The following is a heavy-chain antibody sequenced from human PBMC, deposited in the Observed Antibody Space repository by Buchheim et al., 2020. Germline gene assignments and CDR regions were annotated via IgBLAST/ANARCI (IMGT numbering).Heavy chain of an antibody. CDR3: ARDWELYSSSSGGDY. CDR2: IKQDGSEK. Sequence: EVQLVESGGGLVQPGGSLRLSCAASGFTFSSYWMSWVRQAPGKGLEWVANIKQDGSEKYYVDSVKGRFTIYRDNAKKSLYLQMNSLRAEDTAVYYCARDWELYSSSSGGDYWGQGTL. V-gene: IGHV3-7*01. CDR1: GFTFSSYW. D-gene: IGHD6-6*01. J-gene: IGHJ4*02.